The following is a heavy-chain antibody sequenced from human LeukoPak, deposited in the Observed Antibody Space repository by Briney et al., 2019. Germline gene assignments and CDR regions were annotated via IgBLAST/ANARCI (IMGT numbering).Heavy chain of an antibody. Sequence: GGSLRLSCAASGFTFSSYAMSWVRQAPGKGLEWVSAISGSGGSTYYADSVKGRFTISRDNSKNTLYLQMNSLRAEDTAVYYCAKGCAGSSTSCPYYYYYYGMDVWGQGTTVTVSS. V-gene: IGHV3-23*01. CDR2: ISGSGGST. J-gene: IGHJ6*02. D-gene: IGHD2-2*01. CDR3: AKGCAGSSTSCPYYYYYYGMDV. CDR1: GFTFSSYA.